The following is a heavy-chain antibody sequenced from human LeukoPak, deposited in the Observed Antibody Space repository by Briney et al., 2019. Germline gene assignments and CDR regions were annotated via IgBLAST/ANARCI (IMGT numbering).Heavy chain of an antibody. D-gene: IGHD1-26*01. J-gene: IGHJ4*02. CDR3: ARGVGATTSLLH. CDR1: GGSFSGYY. CDR2: INHSGST. Sequence: SETLSLTCAVYGGSFSGYYWSWIRQPPGKGLEWIGEINHSGSTNYNPSLKSRVTISVDTSKNQFSLNLSSVTAADTAVYYCARGVGATTSLLHWGQGTLVTVSS. V-gene: IGHV4-34*01.